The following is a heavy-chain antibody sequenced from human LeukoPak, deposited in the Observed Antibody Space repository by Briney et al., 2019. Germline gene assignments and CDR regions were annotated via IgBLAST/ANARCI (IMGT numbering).Heavy chain of an antibody. V-gene: IGHV3-30-3*01. D-gene: IGHD3-16*01. Sequence: GGSLRLSCAASGFTFSNFAMHWVRQAPGKGLEWVAAISYDGGNEYYADSVKGQFTISRDNSKDRLYLQMNSLRPEDTAMYYCARVRGGRSWYYYGMDVWGRGTTVTVSS. CDR1: GFTFSNFA. CDR2: ISYDGGNE. CDR3: ARVRGGRSWYYYGMDV. J-gene: IGHJ6*02.